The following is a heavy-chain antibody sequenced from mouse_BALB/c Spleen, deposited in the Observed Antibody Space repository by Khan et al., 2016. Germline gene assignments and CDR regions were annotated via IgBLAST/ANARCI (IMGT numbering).Heavy chain of an antibody. CDR1: EFSLSTSGLG. J-gene: IGHJ2*01. Sequence: QVTLKESGPGILQPSQTLSLTCSFSEFSLSTSGLGVSWIRQPSGKGLEWLAHIYWDDDKRYNPPLKRRLIISKDTSRNQVFLKITSVETADTATYYCARRWLGYFDYWGQGTTLTVSS. D-gene: IGHD2-2*01. CDR2: IYWDDDK. CDR3: ARRWLGYFDY. V-gene: IGHV8-12*01.